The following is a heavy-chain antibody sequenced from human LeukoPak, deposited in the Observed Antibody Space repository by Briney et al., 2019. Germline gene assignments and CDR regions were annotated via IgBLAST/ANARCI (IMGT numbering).Heavy chain of an antibody. D-gene: IGHD4-17*01. V-gene: IGHV3-7*03. J-gene: IGHJ4*02. CDR1: GFTFSSYW. CDR3: ASDSGAYAREY. CDR2: IKRDGSEK. Sequence: GGSLRLSCAASGFTFSSYWMSWVRQAPGKGLEWGANIKRDGSEKHYVDSVKGRFTISRDNAQNSLYLQMNSLRVEDTAVYYCASDSGAYAREYWGQGPLVTVSS.